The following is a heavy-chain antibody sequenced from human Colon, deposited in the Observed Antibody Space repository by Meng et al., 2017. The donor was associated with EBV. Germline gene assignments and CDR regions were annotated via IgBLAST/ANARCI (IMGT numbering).Heavy chain of an antibody. CDR3: GRPHLISVAGHFDY. D-gene: IGHD6-19*01. CDR2: ISYRGTT. J-gene: IGHJ4*02. CDR1: CGSISSSPYY. Sequence: LPAQGGGPGAGEDSSTLSLACRVCCGSISSSPYYWGWIRQPPGSGLEWIGSISYRGTTYYNPSLQGRVTISVDTSNNQFSLKLSSVNAADTAVYYCGRPHLISVAGHFDYWGQGTLVTVSS. V-gene: IGHV4-39*01.